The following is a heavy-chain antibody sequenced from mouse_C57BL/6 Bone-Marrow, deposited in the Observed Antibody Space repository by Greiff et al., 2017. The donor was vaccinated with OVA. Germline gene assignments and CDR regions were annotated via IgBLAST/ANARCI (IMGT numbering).Heavy chain of an antibody. Sequence: EVQRVESGGGLVQPGGSLSLSCAASGFTFTDYYMSWVRQPPGKALEWLGFIRHKANGYTTEYSASVKGRFTISRANSQSILYLQMNALRAEDSATYYCARSLYYYGSSPYYAMDYWGQGTSVTVSS. CDR3: ARSLYYYGSSPYYAMDY. CDR1: GFTFTDYY. V-gene: IGHV7-3*01. CDR2: IRHKANGYTT. J-gene: IGHJ4*01. D-gene: IGHD1-1*01.